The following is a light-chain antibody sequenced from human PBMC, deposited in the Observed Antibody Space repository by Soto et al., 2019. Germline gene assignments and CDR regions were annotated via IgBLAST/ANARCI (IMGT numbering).Light chain of an antibody. V-gene: IGLV2-8*01. CDR1: SSDVGGYKY. CDR3: SSYVGGNNLI. Sequence: QSALTQPPSASGSPGQSVTISCTGTSSDVGGYKYVSWYQQDPGKAPKLLIYEVDQRPSGVPDRFSGSKSGNTASLTVSGLPAEDEADYYCSSYVGGNNLIFGGGTKLTVL. J-gene: IGLJ2*01. CDR2: EVD.